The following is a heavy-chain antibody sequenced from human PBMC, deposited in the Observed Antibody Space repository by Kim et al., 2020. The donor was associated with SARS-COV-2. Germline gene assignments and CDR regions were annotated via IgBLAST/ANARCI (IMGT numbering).Heavy chain of an antibody. CDR1: GFTFNNFA. CDR2: ISYDGSMK. V-gene: IGHV3-30*18. CDR3: AKSSDFFWFKKGLNAFD. D-gene: IGHD2-21*02. J-gene: IGHJ3*01. Sequence: GGSLRLSCGASGFTFNNFAMHWLRQAPGKGLEWVAVISYDGSMKFYADSVKGQFTVSRDSSHNTLYLQMRSLRPEDTALYYCAKSSDFFWFKKGLNAFD.